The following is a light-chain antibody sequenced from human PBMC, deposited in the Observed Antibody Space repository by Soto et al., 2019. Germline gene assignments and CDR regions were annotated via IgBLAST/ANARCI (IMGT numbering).Light chain of an antibody. CDR1: QSISDW. Sequence: DIQMTQSPLTLSASVGDRVTITCWASQSISDWLAWYQQRPGKAPKLLIYSVSNLDSGVPSRFSGSGSGTEFTLTISSLQPDDFATYYCQLQGTFGQGTKVELK. CDR3: QLQGT. V-gene: IGKV1-5*03. CDR2: SVS. J-gene: IGKJ1*01.